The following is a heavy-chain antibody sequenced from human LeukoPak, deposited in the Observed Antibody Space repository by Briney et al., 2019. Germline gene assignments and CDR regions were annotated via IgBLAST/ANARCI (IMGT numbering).Heavy chain of an antibody. Sequence: SVKVSCKASGGTFSSYAISWVRQAPGQGLEWMGGIIPIFGTANYAQKFQGRVTITADKSTSTAYMELSSLRSEDTAVYYCARSPLYCSSTSCYESPLYYFDYWGQGTLVTVSS. D-gene: IGHD2-2*01. J-gene: IGHJ4*02. CDR2: IIPIFGTA. V-gene: IGHV1-69*06. CDR3: ARSPLYCSSTSCYESPLYYFDY. CDR1: GGTFSSYA.